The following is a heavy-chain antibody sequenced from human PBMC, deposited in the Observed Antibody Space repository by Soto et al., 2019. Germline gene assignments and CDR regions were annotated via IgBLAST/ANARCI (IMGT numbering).Heavy chain of an antibody. D-gene: IGHD6-19*01. CDR3: AKGGRQWLVTSDFNY. J-gene: IGHJ4*02. Sequence: VQLVESGGGVVQPGRSLRLSCAASGFTFSDYAMHWVRQAPGKGLEWVAVVSHDGRNTPYADSVKGRFTISRDSSKNTVSLEMPSLRAEDTAVYYCAKGGRQWLVTSDFNYWGQGALVTVS. V-gene: IGHV3-30*18. CDR1: GFTFSDYA. CDR2: VSHDGRNT.